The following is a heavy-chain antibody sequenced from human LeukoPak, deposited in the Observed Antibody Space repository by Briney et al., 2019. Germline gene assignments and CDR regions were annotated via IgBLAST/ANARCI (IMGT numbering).Heavy chain of an antibody. V-gene: IGHV3-30*18. CDR3: AKLPDQCLEFDY. CDR2: ISYDGSNK. CDR1: GFTFSSYG. J-gene: IGHJ4*02. Sequence: PGGSLRLSCAASGFTFSSYGMHWVRQAPGKGLEWVAVISYDGSNKYYADSVKGRFTISRDNSKNTLYLQMNSLRAEDTAVYYCAKLPDQCLEFDYWGQGTLVTVSS. D-gene: IGHD6-19*01.